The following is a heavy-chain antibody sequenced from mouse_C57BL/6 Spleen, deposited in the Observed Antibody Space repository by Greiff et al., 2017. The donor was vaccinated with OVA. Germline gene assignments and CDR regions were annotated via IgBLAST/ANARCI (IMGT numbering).Heavy chain of an antibody. CDR3: AREDYSNS. CDR1: GFTFSSYG. CDR2: ISSGGSYT. V-gene: IGHV5-6*02. Sequence: DVKLVESGGDLVKPGGSLKLSCAASGFTFSSYGMSWVRQTPDKRLEWVATISSGGSYTYYPDSVKGRFTISRDNAKNTLYLQMSSLKSEDTAMYYCAREDYSNSWGQGTTLTVSS. D-gene: IGHD2-5*01. J-gene: IGHJ2*01.